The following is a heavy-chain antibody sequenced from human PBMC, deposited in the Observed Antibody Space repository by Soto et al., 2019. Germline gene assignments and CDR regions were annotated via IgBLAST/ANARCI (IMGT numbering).Heavy chain of an antibody. CDR1: GYTFSRFN. CDR3: ARPLDYYYYALDV. Sequence: ASVKVSCKASGYTFSRFNINWVRQAPGQGLEWMGWISTYNGNTKYAQRFQGRVTLTRDTSTTTAYMELTSLRSDDTAIYYCARPLDYYYYALDVCGQGTTGTGSS. J-gene: IGHJ6*02. V-gene: IGHV1-18*01. CDR2: ISTYNGNT.